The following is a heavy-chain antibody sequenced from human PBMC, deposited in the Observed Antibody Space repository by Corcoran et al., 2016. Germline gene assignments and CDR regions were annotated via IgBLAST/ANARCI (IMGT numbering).Heavy chain of an antibody. Sequence: QVQLVQSGAEVKKPGSSVKVSCKASGGTFSSYAISWVRQAPGQGLEWMGGIIPIFGTANYAQKFQGRVTITADESTSTAYMELSSLRSEDTAVYYCARASTIWSGYFPQPSTYGMDVWGQGTTVTVSS. CDR3: ARASTIWSGYFPQPSTYGMDV. V-gene: IGHV1-69*01. D-gene: IGHD3-3*01. CDR1: GGTFSSYA. J-gene: IGHJ6*02. CDR2: IIPIFGTA.